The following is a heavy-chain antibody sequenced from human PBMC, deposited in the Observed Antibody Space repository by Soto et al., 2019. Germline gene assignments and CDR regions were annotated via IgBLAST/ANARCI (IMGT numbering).Heavy chain of an antibody. J-gene: IGHJ6*03. V-gene: IGHV1-8*01. CDR2: MNPNSGNT. CDR3: ARVGLDCSSTSCYIYYYYYYMDV. Sequence: ASVKVSCKASGYTFTSYDINWVRQATGQGLEWMGWMNPNSGNTGYAQKFQGRVTMTRNTSISTAYMGLSSLRSEDMAVYYCARVGLDCSSTSCYIYYYYYYMDVWGKGTTVTVSS. D-gene: IGHD2-2*02. CDR1: GYTFTSYD.